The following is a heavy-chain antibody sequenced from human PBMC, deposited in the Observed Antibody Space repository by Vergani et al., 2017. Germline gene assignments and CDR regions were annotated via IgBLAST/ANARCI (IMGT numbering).Heavy chain of an antibody. CDR1: GYSFTSYW. CDR3: ARARKQQLRNYYYYGMDV. V-gene: IGHV5-10-1*03. CDR2: IDPSDSYT. Sequence: EVQLVQSGAEVKKPGESLRISCKGSGYSFTSYWISWVRQMPGKGLQWMGRIDPSDSYTNYSPSFQGHVTISADKSISTAYLQWSSLKASGTAMYYCARARKQQLRNYYYYGMDVWGQGTTVTVSS. D-gene: IGHD6-13*01. J-gene: IGHJ6*02.